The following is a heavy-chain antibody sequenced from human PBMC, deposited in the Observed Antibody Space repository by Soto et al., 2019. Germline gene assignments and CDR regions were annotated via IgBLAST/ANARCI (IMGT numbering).Heavy chain of an antibody. J-gene: IGHJ2*01. CDR3: SSILLYGSSSKSQWYFDL. Sequence: SVKVSCKASGYTFTSYGISLVRQAPGQGLEWMGGIIPIVSTANYAQMFQARVTLSADESTSTSYLELKSLRFEDTAVYFCSSILLYGSSSKSQWYFDLWGRGFLVTV. D-gene: IGHD6-6*01. CDR1: GYTFTSYG. V-gene: IGHV1-69*13. CDR2: IIPIVSTA.